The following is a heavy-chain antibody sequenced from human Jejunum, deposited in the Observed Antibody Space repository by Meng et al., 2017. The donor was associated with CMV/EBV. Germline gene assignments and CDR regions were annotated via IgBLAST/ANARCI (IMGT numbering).Heavy chain of an antibody. D-gene: IGHD3/OR15-3a*01. J-gene: IGHJ3*02. CDR2: FFPGDSES. CDR1: GYNFATFW. V-gene: IGHV5-51*01. CDR3: VTQTGLGNDAYDI. Sequence: GSGYNFATFWIGWVRQVPGKGLEWMGLFFPGDSESRYSPSFHGQVTISADKSTSTAYLQWHSLKASDTATYYCVTQTGLGNDAYDIWGQGTMVTVSS.